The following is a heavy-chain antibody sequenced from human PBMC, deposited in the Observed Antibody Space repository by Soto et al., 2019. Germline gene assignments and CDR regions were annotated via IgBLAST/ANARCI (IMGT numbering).Heavy chain of an antibody. Sequence: ASVKVSCKASGGTFSSYTISWVRQAPGQGLEWMGRIIPILGIANYAQKFQGRVTITADKSTSTAYMELSSLRSEDTAVYYCARALYDSSGYYVTPFDYWGQGTLVTVSS. CDR3: ARALYDSSGYYVTPFDY. V-gene: IGHV1-69*02. CDR2: IIPILGIA. CDR1: GGTFSSYT. J-gene: IGHJ4*02. D-gene: IGHD3-22*01.